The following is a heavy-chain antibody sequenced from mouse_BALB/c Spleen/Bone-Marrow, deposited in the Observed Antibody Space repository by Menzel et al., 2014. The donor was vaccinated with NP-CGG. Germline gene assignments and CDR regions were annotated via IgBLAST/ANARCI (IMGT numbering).Heavy chain of an antibody. CDR1: GFTFSSYG. J-gene: IGHJ2*03. CDR3: ARVWYFDY. V-gene: IGHV5-6-3*01. Sequence: EVKLVESGGGLVQPGGSLKLSCAASGFTFSSYGMSWVRQTPDKRLELVATINSNGGSTYYPDSVKGRFTISRDNAKNTLYLRMSSLKSEDTAIYYCARVWYFDYWGQGTSLTVSS. CDR2: INSNGGST.